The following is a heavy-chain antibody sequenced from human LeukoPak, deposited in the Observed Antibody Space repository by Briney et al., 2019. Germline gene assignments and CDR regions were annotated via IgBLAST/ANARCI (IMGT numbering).Heavy chain of an antibody. CDR3: ARARRGGYNWFDP. CDR2: INSDGSRT. D-gene: IGHD3-10*01. CDR1: GFTFSSYW. Sequence: GGSLRLSCAASGFTFSSYWMHWVRQAPGKGLVWVSRINSDGSRTSYADSVKGRFTISRDNAKNTLYLQMNSLRAEDTAVYYCARARRGGYNWFDPWGQGALVTVSS. J-gene: IGHJ5*02. V-gene: IGHV3-74*01.